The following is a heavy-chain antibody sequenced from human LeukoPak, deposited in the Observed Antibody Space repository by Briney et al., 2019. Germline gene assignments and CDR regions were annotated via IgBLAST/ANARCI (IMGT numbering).Heavy chain of an antibody. CDR3: ARKGVNTVTTSLNYYYYGMDV. J-gene: IGHJ6*02. CDR1: GGSFSGYY. CDR2: INHSGST. V-gene: IGHV4-34*01. Sequence: SETLSLTCAVYGGSFSGYYWSWIRQPPGKGLEWIGEINHSGSTNYNPSLKSRVTISVDTSKNQFSLKLSSVTAADTAVYYCARKGVNTVTTSLNYYYYGMDVWGQGTTVTVSS. D-gene: IGHD4-17*01.